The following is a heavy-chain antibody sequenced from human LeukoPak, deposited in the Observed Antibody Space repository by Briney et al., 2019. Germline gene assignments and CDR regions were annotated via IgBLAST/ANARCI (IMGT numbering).Heavy chain of an antibody. CDR3: AREYSSSSGRSLDY. CDR1: GFTFSSYS. CDR2: ISTSSSTI. Sequence: GSLRLSCAASGFTFSSYSMNWVRQAPGKGLEWVSYISTSSSTIHYADSVKGRFTISRDNAKNSLYLQLNSLRADDTAVYYCAREYSSSSGRSLDYWGQGALVTVSS. J-gene: IGHJ4*02. D-gene: IGHD6-6*01. V-gene: IGHV3-48*04.